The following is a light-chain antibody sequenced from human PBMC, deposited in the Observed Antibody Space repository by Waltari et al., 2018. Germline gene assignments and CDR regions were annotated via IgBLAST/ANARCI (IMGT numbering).Light chain of an antibody. CDR1: SYNIGSNA. V-gene: IGLV1-44*01. CDR2: SND. J-gene: IGLJ2*01. Sequence: QSVLTHSPSASGTPGQRVTISCSGSSYNIGSNAVNWYRQLPGTAPKLLIFSNDQRPSGVPDRFSGSKSGTSASLAISGLQSEDEADYYCAAWDDSLNGVVFGGGTKLTVL. CDR3: AAWDDSLNGVV.